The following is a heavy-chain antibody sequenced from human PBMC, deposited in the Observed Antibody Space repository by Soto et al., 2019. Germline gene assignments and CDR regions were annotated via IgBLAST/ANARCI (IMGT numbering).Heavy chain of an antibody. Sequence: ASVKVSCKTSGYTFTNYGVTWVRQAPGQGLKWMGWISAYNGDTNYAQKFQGRVIMTTDTSTTTAYMELRSLRSDDTAVYYCARGPAGGLRGGVSYWGQGTLVTVSS. J-gene: IGHJ4*02. V-gene: IGHV1-18*04. D-gene: IGHD2-15*01. CDR3: ARGPAGGLRGGVSY. CDR1: GYTFTNYG. CDR2: ISAYNGDT.